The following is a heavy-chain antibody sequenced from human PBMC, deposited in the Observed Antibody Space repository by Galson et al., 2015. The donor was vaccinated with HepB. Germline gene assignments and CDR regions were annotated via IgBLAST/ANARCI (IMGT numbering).Heavy chain of an antibody. D-gene: IGHD4-17*01. CDR1: GFTFSSYA. J-gene: IGHJ4*02. V-gene: IGHV3-23*01. Sequence: SLRLSCAASGFTFSSYAMSWVRQAPGKGLEWVSAISGSGGSTYYADSVKGRFTISRDNSKNTLYLQMNSLRAEDTAVYYCAKGFDYGGGEDYWGQGTLVTVSS. CDR2: ISGSGGST. CDR3: AKGFDYGGGEDY.